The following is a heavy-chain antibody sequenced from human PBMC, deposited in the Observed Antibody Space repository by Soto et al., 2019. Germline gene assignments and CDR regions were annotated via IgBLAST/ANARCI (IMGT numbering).Heavy chain of an antibody. CDR3: VAEDIVVVVAATELDC. CDR1: GFTFSSYA. V-gene: IGHV3-64D*06. Sequence: GGSLRLSCSASGFTFSSYAMHWVRQAPGKGLEYVSAISSNGGSTYYADSVKGRFTISRDNSKNTLYLQMSSLRAEDTAVYYCVAEDIVVVVAATELDCWGQGTLVTVSS. D-gene: IGHD2-15*01. CDR2: ISSNGGST. J-gene: IGHJ4*02.